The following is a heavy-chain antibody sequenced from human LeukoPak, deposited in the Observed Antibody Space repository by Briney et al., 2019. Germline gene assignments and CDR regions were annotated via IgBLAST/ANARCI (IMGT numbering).Heavy chain of an antibody. D-gene: IGHD5-18*01. Sequence: PGRSLRLSCETSGFTFSSYGMHWVRQAPGKGLEWVAVIWYDGSKKYYADSVKGRFTISRDNYKNTLYLQMNSLRAEDTAVYYCARDFRYTPDYWGQGTLVTVCS. J-gene: IGHJ4*02. CDR1: GFTFSSYG. V-gene: IGHV3-33*01. CDR3: ARDFRYTPDY. CDR2: IWYDGSKK.